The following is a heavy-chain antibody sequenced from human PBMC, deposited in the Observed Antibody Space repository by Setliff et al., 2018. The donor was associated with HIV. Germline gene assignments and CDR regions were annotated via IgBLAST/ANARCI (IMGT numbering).Heavy chain of an antibody. Sequence: GESLKISCKASGYIFTNYWIGWVRQMPGKGLEWIGVIYPGDSAIRYSPSFQGQVSISTDTSITTAYLQWSSLKASDTAMYYCTRHGDYYDISAHHEPFEYWGQGTLVTVSS. CDR1: GYIFTNYW. J-gene: IGHJ4*02. CDR2: IYPGDSAI. D-gene: IGHD3-22*01. CDR3: TRHGDYYDISAHHEPFEY. V-gene: IGHV5-51*01.